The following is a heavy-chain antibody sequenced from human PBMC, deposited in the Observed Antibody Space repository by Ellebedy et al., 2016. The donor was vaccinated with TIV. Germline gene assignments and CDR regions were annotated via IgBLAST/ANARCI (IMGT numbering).Heavy chain of an antibody. CDR2: VHYRGSS. J-gene: IGHJ6*02. CDR3: AGDRMYYYDSSGSYSYYAMDV. D-gene: IGHD3-22*01. V-gene: IGHV4-59*01. Sequence: GSLRLXXSVSGDSITNYYWTWIRQPPGKGLEWIGFVHYRGSSNYNPSLKSRATISLDTSKKQFSLTVSSVTAEDTAVYYCAGDRMYYYDSSGSYSYYAMDVWGQGTTVTVSS. CDR1: GDSITNYY.